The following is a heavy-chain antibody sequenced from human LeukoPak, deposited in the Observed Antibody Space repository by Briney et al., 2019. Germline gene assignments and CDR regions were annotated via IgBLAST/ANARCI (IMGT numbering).Heavy chain of an antibody. J-gene: IGHJ4*02. CDR2: INPNSGGT. Sequence: GASVKVSCKASGYTFTGYYMHWVRQAPGQGLEWMGWINPNSGGTNYAQKFQGRVTMTRDTSISTAYMELSRLRSDDTAVYYCARDVGLLWFGEQRYFDYWGQGTLVTVSS. CDR3: ARDVGLLWFGEQRYFDY. D-gene: IGHD3-10*01. CDR1: GYTFTGYY. V-gene: IGHV1-2*02.